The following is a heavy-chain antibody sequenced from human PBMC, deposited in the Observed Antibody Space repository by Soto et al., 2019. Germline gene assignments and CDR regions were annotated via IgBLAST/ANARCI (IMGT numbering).Heavy chain of an antibody. Sequence: SETLSLTCTVSGGSISSSSYYWGWIRQPPGKGLEWIGSIYYSGSTYYNPSLKSRVTISVDTSKNQFSLKLSSVTAADTAVYYCARHAYYYDSSGYFDDAFETWGQGTMVTVSS. CDR3: ARHAYYYDSSGYFDDAFET. CDR2: IYYSGST. D-gene: IGHD3-22*01. V-gene: IGHV4-39*01. CDR1: GGSISSSSYY. J-gene: IGHJ3*02.